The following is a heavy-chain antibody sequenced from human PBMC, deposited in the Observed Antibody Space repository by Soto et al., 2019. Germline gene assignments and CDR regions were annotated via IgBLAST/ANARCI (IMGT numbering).Heavy chain of an antibody. Sequence: ASVKVSCKASGYSFSSFGISWVRQAPGQGLEWVGWVSIPSGDTSSAQNFQGRVTVTTDTSTSTAYMEVGSLRSDDTAVYYCARTCRSGGSCYLEYWGEGTLVTVSS. CDR1: GYSFSSFG. J-gene: IGHJ4*02. CDR2: VSIPSGDT. CDR3: ARTCRSGGSCYLEY. D-gene: IGHD2-15*01. V-gene: IGHV1-18*01.